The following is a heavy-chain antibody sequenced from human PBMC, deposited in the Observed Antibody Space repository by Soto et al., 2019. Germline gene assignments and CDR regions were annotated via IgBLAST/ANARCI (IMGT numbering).Heavy chain of an antibody. J-gene: IGHJ3*02. D-gene: IGHD1-26*01. CDR3: ARVYGAGSLAFDI. Sequence: QVQLVESGGGVVQPGRSLRLSCAASGFTFSSYGMHWVRQAPGKGLEWVAVIWYDGSNKYYADSVKGRFTISRDNSKNTLYLQMNSLRAEDTAVYYCARVYGAGSLAFDIWGQGTMVTVSS. CDR2: IWYDGSNK. V-gene: IGHV3-33*01. CDR1: GFTFSSYG.